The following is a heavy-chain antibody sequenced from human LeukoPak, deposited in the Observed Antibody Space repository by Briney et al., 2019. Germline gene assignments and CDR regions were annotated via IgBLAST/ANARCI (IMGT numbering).Heavy chain of an antibody. CDR3: AREGKVSTLDY. CDR2: ISSSSSYI. V-gene: IGHV3-21*01. J-gene: IGHJ4*02. CDR1: GFTFSSYE. Sequence: GGSLRLSCAASGFTFSSYEMNWVRQAPGKGLEWVSSISSSSSYIYYADSVKGRFTISRDNAKNSLYLQMNSLRAEDTAVYYCAREGKVSTLDYWGQGTLVTVSS. D-gene: IGHD5/OR15-5a*01.